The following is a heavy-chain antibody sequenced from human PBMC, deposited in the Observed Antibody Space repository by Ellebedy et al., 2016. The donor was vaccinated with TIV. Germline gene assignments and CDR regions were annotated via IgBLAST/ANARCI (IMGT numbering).Heavy chain of an antibody. V-gene: IGHV3-9*01. D-gene: IGHD6-19*01. J-gene: IGHJ2*01. CDR1: GFTFNDFA. CDR2: LTWSTNSI. Sequence: GGSLRLXXEVSGFTFNDFAMHRVRQVQGKGLEWVSGLTWSTNSIGYADSVLGRFTISRDNAKNSLYLQMDSLRPEDSALYYCVKGVSGPKGDVDWYFDLWGRGTLVTVSS. CDR3: VKGVSGPKGDVDWYFDL.